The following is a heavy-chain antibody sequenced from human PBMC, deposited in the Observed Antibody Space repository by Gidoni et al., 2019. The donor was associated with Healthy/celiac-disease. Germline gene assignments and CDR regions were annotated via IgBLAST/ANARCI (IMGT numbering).Heavy chain of an antibody. Sequence: QVPLQQWGAGLLKPSATLSLTCAVYGGSFSGSYWSWIRQPPGKGLEWIGEINHSGSTNYNPSLKSRVTISVDTAKNQFSLKLSSVTAADTAVYYCARDWGRVVVVAATPYYFDYWGQGTLVTVSS. J-gene: IGHJ4*02. CDR3: ARDWGRVVVVAATPYYFDY. D-gene: IGHD2-15*01. CDR1: GGSFSGSY. CDR2: INHSGST. V-gene: IGHV4-34*01.